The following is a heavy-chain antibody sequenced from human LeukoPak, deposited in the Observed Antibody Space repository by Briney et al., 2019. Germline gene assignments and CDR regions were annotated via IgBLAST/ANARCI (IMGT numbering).Heavy chain of an antibody. Sequence: PGGSLRLSCAASGFTFSSYWMSWVRQAPGKGLEWVANIKQDGSEKYYVDSVKGRFTISRDNAKNSLYLQMNSLRAEDTAVYYCASSSSSWYDSYYYYYMDVWGKGTTVTVSS. CDR3: ASSSSSWYDSYYYYYMDV. V-gene: IGHV3-7*01. CDR1: GFTFSSYW. D-gene: IGHD6-13*01. J-gene: IGHJ6*03. CDR2: IKQDGSEK.